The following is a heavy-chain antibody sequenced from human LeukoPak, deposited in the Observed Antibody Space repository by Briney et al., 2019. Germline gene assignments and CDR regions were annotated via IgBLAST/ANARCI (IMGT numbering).Heavy chain of an antibody. CDR3: AKDPSIAARTVAFDI. J-gene: IGHJ3*02. Sequence: GGSLRLSCAASGFTVSSNYMSWVRQAPGKGLEWVSVIYSGGSTYYADSVKGRFTISRDNSKNTLYLQMNSLRAEDTAAYYCAKDPSIAARTVAFDIWGQGTMVTVSS. CDR1: GFTVSSNY. CDR2: IYSGGST. V-gene: IGHV3-53*01. D-gene: IGHD6-6*01.